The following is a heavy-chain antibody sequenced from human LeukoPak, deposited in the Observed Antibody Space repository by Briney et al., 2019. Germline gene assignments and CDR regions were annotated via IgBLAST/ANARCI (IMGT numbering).Heavy chain of an antibody. Sequence: GGSLRLSCAASGFTFSAHAMNWVRQAPGKGLEWVAAILASGGGTYYTDSVKGRFTISRDNSKNTLYLQMNSLRAEDTAVYYCGTPQSPPRGSYMDVWGKGTTVTVSS. CDR2: ILASGGGT. CDR1: GFTFSAHA. J-gene: IGHJ6*03. CDR3: GTPQSPPRGSYMDV. V-gene: IGHV3-23*01.